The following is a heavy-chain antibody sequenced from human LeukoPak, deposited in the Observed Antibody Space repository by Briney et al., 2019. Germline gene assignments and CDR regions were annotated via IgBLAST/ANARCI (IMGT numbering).Heavy chain of an antibody. J-gene: IGHJ5*02. CDR2: INHSGST. V-gene: IGHV4-34*01. CDR1: GGSSSGYY. Sequence: PSETLSLTCAAYGGSSSGYYWSWIRQPPGKGLEWIGEINHSGSTNYNPSLKSRVTISVDTSKNQFSLKLSSVTAADTAVYYCARNQRWFDPWGQGTLVTVSS. D-gene: IGHD2-2*01. CDR3: ARNQRWFDP.